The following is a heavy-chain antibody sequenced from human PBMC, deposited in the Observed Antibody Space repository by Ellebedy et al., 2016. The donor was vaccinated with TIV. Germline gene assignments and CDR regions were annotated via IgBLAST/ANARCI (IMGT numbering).Heavy chain of an antibody. D-gene: IGHD1-26*01. Sequence: PGGSLRLSCAASGFTFSAYTMSWVRQAPGKGLDWFSAINEGAGTTYADPVKGRFTISRDNSKNTLYLQMNSRRADDTALYYCAKPSPLSGSYIPFDVWGQGTMVTVSS. CDR3: AKPSPLSGSYIPFDV. J-gene: IGHJ3*01. CDR1: GFTFSAYT. V-gene: IGHV3-23*01. CDR2: INEGAGTT.